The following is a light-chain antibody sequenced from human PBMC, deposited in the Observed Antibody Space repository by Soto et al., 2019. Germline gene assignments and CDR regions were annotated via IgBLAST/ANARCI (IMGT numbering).Light chain of an antibody. Sequence: QSALTQPASVSGSPGQSITISCNGTSSDVGGYNYVSWYQQHPGKAPKLMIYEVSNRPSGVSNRFSGSKSGNTASLTISGLQAEDEADYYCSSYTSSSTRVFGGGTKLT. CDR3: SSYTSSSTRV. CDR2: EVS. CDR1: SSDVGGYNY. J-gene: IGLJ3*02. V-gene: IGLV2-14*01.